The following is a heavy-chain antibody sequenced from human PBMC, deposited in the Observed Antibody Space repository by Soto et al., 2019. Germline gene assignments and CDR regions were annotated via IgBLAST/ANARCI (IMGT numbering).Heavy chain of an antibody. Sequence: PGGSLRLSCAASGFTFSSYAMHWVRQAPGKGLEWVAVISYDGSNKYYADSVKGRFTISGENSKNTLYLQMNSLRAEDTAVYYCARSRITIFGVGQPPEDVWGQGTTVTVSS. D-gene: IGHD3-3*01. CDR2: ISYDGSNK. V-gene: IGHV3-30-3*01. J-gene: IGHJ6*02. CDR1: GFTFSSYA. CDR3: ARSRITIFGVGQPPEDV.